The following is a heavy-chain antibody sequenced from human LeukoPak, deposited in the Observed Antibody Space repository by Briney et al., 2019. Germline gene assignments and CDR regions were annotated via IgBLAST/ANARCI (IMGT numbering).Heavy chain of an antibody. D-gene: IGHD3-22*01. Sequence: PGGSLRLSCAASGFTFSSYGMNWVRQAPGKGLEWVSSISSSSSYIYYADSVKGRFTISRDNAKNSLYLQMNSLRAEDTAVYYCARDGYYYDSSGQNYDAFDIWGQGTMVTVSS. CDR2: ISSSSSYI. V-gene: IGHV3-21*04. J-gene: IGHJ3*02. CDR3: ARDGYYYDSSGQNYDAFDI. CDR1: GFTFSSYG.